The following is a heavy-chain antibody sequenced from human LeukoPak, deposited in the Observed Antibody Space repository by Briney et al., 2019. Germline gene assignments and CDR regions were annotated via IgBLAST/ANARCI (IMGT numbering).Heavy chain of an antibody. V-gene: IGHV5-51*04. CDR1: GYSFTSYW. CDR2: IYPVDSDT. Sequence: GESLKISCKGSGYSFTSYWIGWVRQMPVKGLERMENIYPVDSDTRYSPSFQGQITSSADKPISTAYLQGSSLQASDTAMYYCATPPYDSSGYYSNDAFDIWGQGTMVTVSS. CDR3: ATPPYDSSGYYSNDAFDI. J-gene: IGHJ3*02. D-gene: IGHD3-22*01.